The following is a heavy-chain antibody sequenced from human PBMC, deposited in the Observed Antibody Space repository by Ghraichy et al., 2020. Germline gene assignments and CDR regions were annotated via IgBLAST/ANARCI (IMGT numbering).Heavy chain of an antibody. V-gene: IGHV4-34*01. Sequence: SETLSLTCAVYGGSFSGYYWSWIRQPPGKGLEWIGEIKDRGSTNYNTSLKSRVTMSVDTSKSQFSLKLTSVTAADTAVYYCANTPWTSLWFWAQGTLVTVSS. CDR1: GGSFSGYY. CDR3: ANTPWTSLWF. CDR2: IKDRGST. D-gene: IGHD2-21*01. J-gene: IGHJ4*02.